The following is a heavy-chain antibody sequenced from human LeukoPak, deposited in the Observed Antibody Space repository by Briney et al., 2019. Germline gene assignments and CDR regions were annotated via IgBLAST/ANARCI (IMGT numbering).Heavy chain of an antibody. V-gene: IGHV1-69*13. CDR3: ARGLRYYDSSGYSHDAFDI. D-gene: IGHD3-22*01. CDR2: VIPMFGTT. J-gene: IGHJ3*02. Sequence: ASVKVSCKASGGTFSSYAINWLRQAPGQGLEWMGGVIPMFGTTDYAQKFQGRVTITADESTSTAYMELRSLRSDDTAVYYCARGLRYYDSSGYSHDAFDIWGQGTMVTVSS. CDR1: GGTFSSYA.